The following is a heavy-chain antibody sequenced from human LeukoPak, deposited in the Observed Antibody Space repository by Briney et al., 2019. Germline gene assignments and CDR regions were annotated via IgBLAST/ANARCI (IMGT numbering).Heavy chain of an antibody. CDR1: GYSISSGYY. CDR2: IYHSGST. V-gene: IGHV4-38-2*02. CDR3: ARMDGYSLFDS. J-gene: IGHJ4*02. D-gene: IGHD5-24*01. Sequence: SETLSLTCTVSGYSISSGYYWGWIRQPPGKGLEWIGSIYHSGSTYYNPSLKSRVTISVDTSKNQFSLKLSSVTAADTAVYYCARMDGYSLFDSWGQGTLVTVSS.